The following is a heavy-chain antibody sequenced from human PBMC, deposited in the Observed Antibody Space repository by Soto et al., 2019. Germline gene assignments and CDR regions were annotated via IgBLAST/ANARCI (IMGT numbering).Heavy chain of an antibody. V-gene: IGHV4-39*05. D-gene: IGHD4-17*01. CDR2: IYYSGST. CDR1: GGSISSSSYY. J-gene: IGHJ4*02. CDR3: GGNADEYDDYYFDY. Sequence: SETPSLSCTVSGGSISSSSYYWGWIRQPPGKGLEWIGSIYYSGSTYYNPSLKSRVTISVDTSKNQFSLKLSSVTAGDTAWYYCGGNADEYDDYYFDYWGQGTVVTISS.